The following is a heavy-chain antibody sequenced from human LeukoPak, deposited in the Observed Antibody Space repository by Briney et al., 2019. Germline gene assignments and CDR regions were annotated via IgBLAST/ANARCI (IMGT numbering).Heavy chain of an antibody. V-gene: IGHV3-53*01. Sequence: GGSLRLSCAASGFTVSSNYMRWVRPAPGKGLEWVSLIYSGGSTYYADSVMGRFTISRVNSKNKQYVLMKSQRAEDTAVYYCARENYYDCSDYYPKDRFEDYWGQGTLVGVSS. CDR2: IYSGGST. J-gene: IGHJ4*02. D-gene: IGHD3-22*01. CDR3: ARENYYDCSDYYPKDRFEDY. CDR1: GFTVSSNY.